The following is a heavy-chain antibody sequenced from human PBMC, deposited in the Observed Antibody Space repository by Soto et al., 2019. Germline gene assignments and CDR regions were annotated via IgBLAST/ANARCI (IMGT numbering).Heavy chain of an antibody. J-gene: IGHJ4*01. CDR1: GGSLSSGSFF. D-gene: IGHD6-19*01. CDR2: IYFTGST. CDR3: VRREAVAGSQFDI. Sequence: QLQESGPGLVKPSETLSLTCTVYGGSLSSGSFFWGWIRQPTGKGLDRIVHIYFTGSTSYSPSPKSRVTMFVETSKNKFSLRLTSVTAADTATYYCVRREAVAGSQFDIWGHGTLVSVSS. V-gene: IGHV4-39*01.